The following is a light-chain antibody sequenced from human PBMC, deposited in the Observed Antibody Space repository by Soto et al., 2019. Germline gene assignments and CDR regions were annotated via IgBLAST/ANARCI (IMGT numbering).Light chain of an antibody. CDR3: QQVESYPPT. J-gene: IGKJ4*01. Sequence: AIRMTQSPSSFSASTGDRVTITCRASQGISSYLAWYQQKPGKAPKLLIYAASTLQSGVPSRFSGSGSGTDFTLTISCLQSEDFATYYCQQVESYPPTFGGGTKVEMK. V-gene: IGKV1-8*01. CDR2: AAS. CDR1: QGISSY.